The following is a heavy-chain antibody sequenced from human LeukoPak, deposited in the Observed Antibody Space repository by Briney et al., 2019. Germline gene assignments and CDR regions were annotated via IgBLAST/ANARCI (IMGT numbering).Heavy chain of an antibody. D-gene: IGHD3-22*01. CDR1: GGSISSHN. V-gene: IGHV4-59*11. J-gene: IGHJ4*02. Sequence: SETLSLTCTVSGGSISSHNXXXXXXPXGXXXXXXXDXXXXXXPNYNPSLXXXXXXXVXXSKNQFSLKLSSVTAADTAVYYCARVDSXGYYTFFDYWGQGTLVTVSS. CDR2: XXXXXXP. CDR3: ARVDSXGYYTFFDY.